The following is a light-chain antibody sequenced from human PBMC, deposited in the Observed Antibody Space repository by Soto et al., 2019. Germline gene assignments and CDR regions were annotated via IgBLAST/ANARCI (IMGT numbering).Light chain of an antibody. V-gene: IGLV1-40*01. CDR1: SSNIGAGYD. J-gene: IGLJ2*01. Sequence: QCVLTQPPSVSGAPGQRVTISCTGSSSNIGAGYDVHWYQQLPGTAPKLLIYGNSNRPSGVPDRFSGSKSGTSASLAITGLQAEDEADYYCQSYDSSLSGSKFGGGTQLTVL. CDR3: QSYDSSLSGSK. CDR2: GNS.